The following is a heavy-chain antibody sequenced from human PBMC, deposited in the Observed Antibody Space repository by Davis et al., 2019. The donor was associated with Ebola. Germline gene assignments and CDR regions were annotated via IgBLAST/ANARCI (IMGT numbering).Heavy chain of an antibody. CDR1: GYTFTGYY. Sequence: ASVKVSCKASGYTFTGYYMHWVRQAPGQGLEWMGWIKPNSGGTNYAQKFQGRITMTRDTSISTAYMELSRLRSDDTAVYYCAREIGGSSSPFDYWGQGTLVTVSS. D-gene: IGHD6-6*01. V-gene: IGHV1-2*02. CDR2: IKPNSGGT. J-gene: IGHJ4*02. CDR3: AREIGGSSSPFDY.